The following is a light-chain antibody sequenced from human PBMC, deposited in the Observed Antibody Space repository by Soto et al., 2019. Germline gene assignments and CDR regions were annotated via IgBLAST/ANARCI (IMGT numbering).Light chain of an antibody. CDR1: QSVSSN. CDR2: GAS. Sequence: EIVMTQSPATLSVSPGERATLSCRASQSVSSNLAWYQQKHGQAPRLLMYGASTRATGIPDRFSGSGSGTEFTLTISSLHSEDFAVYFCQQNNNWPPWTFGQVTKVQIK. J-gene: IGKJ1*01. CDR3: QQNNNWPPWT. V-gene: IGKV3-15*01.